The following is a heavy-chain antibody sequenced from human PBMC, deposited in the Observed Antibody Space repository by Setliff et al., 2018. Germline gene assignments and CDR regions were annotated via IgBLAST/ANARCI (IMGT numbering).Heavy chain of an antibody. CDR2: IYYSGT. D-gene: IGHD6-6*01. Sequence: SETLSLTCTVSSASRSINTYYWSWIRQPPGKGLDWVGNIYYSGTNYNPSLKSRVTISVDTSKHQISLKLNSVTAADTAVYYCAGGTIVAPGGYFYYMDGWGKGATVTVSS. J-gene: IGHJ6*03. CDR3: AGGTIVAPGGYFYYMDG. CDR1: SASRSINTYY. V-gene: IGHV4-59*01.